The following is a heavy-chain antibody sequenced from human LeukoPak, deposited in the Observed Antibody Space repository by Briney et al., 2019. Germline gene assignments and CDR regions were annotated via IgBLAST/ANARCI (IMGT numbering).Heavy chain of an antibody. V-gene: IGHV4-4*07. J-gene: IGHJ5*02. CDR2: IYTSGST. CDR1: GGSISSYY. CDR3: ARDRCSSTSCYRRGWFDP. Sequence: SETLSLTCTVSGGSISSYYWSWIRQPAGKGLEWIGRIYTSGSTNYNPSLKSRVTMSVDTSKNQFSLKLSSVTAADTAVYYCARDRCSSTSCYRRGWFDPRGQGTLVTVSS. D-gene: IGHD2-2*02.